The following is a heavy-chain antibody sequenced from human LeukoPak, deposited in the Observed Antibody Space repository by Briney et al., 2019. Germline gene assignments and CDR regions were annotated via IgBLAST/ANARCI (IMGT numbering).Heavy chain of an antibody. J-gene: IGHJ1*01. CDR2: IYHSGST. D-gene: IGHD1-26*01. CDR1: GYSISSGYY. CDR3: ARDGGSYYPQYFQH. V-gene: IGHV4-38-2*02. Sequence: SETLSLTCTVSGYSISSGYYWGWIRQPPGKGLEWIGSIYHSGSTYYNPSLKSRVTISVDTSKNQFSLKLSSVTAADTAVYYCARDGGSYYPQYFQHWGQGTLVTVSS.